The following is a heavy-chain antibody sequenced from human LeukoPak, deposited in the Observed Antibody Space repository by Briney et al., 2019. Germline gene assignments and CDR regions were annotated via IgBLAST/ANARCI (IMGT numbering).Heavy chain of an antibody. V-gene: IGHV3-23*01. Sequence: GGSLRLSCAASGFTFSTSAMSWVRQAPGKGLEWASGISGSGHRTYYADSLKGRFTISRDNSKSTLYLQMNSLTAEDTAVYYCAKLTTAAAGLFDYWGQGTLVTVSS. CDR2: ISGSGHRT. J-gene: IGHJ4*02. CDR3: AKLTTAAAGLFDY. D-gene: IGHD6-25*01. CDR1: GFTFSTSA.